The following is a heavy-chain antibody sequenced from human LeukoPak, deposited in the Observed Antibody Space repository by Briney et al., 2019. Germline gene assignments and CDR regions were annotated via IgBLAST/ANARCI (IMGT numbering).Heavy chain of an antibody. Sequence: GGSLRLSCAPSGVTSSRYVVCWGRQAPEKGGEWVSGISGTGGTTYSAHSVKGRFTISRDNSKNTLYMAMNRLRAEDTAVYSCAKDGDQISVTKFDYWGQGTLVTVSS. CDR3: AKDGDQISVTKFDY. CDR2: ISGTGGTT. D-gene: IGHD4-17*01. V-gene: IGHV3-23*01. CDR1: GVTSSRYV. J-gene: IGHJ4*02.